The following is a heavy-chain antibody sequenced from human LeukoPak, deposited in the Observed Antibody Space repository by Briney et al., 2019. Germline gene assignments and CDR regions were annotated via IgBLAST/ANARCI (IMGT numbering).Heavy chain of an antibody. CDR2: ISGSGGST. D-gene: IGHD5-18*01. CDR3: AKGLKSGYTYGPFDY. J-gene: IGHJ4*02. V-gene: IGHV3-23*01. CDR1: GFTFSSYA. Sequence: GGSLRLSCAASGFTFSSYAMSWVRQAPGKGLEGVSAISGSGGSTYYADSVKGRFTISRDNSKNTLYLQMNSLRAEDTAVYYCAKGLKSGYTYGPFDYWGQGTLVTVSS.